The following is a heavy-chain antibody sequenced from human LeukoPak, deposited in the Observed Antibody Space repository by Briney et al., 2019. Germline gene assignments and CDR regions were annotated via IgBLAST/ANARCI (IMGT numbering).Heavy chain of an antibody. CDR1: GYTLTELS. J-gene: IGHJ4*02. CDR2: FDPEDGET. D-gene: IGHD2-15*01. CDR3: ATAVGYCSGGRCYSGGDFDH. V-gene: IGHV1-24*01. Sequence: ASVKVSCKVSGYTLTELSMHWVRQAHGKGLEWMGGFDPEDGETIYAQKFQGRVTMTEDTSTDTAYMELSSLRSEDTAVYYCATAVGYCSGGRCYSGGDFDHWGQGTLVTVSS.